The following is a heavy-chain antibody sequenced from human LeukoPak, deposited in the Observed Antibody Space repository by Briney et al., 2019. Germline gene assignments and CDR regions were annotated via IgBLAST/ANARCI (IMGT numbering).Heavy chain of an antibody. D-gene: IGHD3-10*01. V-gene: IGHV1-69*05. J-gene: IGHJ5*02. CDR1: GGTFRSYA. CDR2: IIPIFGTA. CDR3: ARDRGPYGSGSYCWFDP. Sequence: SVKVSCKASGGTFRSYAISWVRQAPGQGLEWMGGIIPIFGTANYAQKFQGRVTITTDESTSTAYMELSSLRSEDTAVYYCARDRGPYGSGSYCWFDPWGQGTLVTVSS.